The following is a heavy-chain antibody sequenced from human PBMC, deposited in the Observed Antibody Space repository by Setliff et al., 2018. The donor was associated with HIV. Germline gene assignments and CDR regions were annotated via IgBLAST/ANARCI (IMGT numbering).Heavy chain of an antibody. D-gene: IGHD2-2*03. V-gene: IGHV3-7*03. CDR3: VASPLLDIVIIPADTNLGGHWLDP. Sequence: HPGGSLRLSCAASGFTFSSYWMSWVRQAPGKGLEWVASIKQDGSEKFYVDSVKGRFTISRDNAENSLYLQMNSLRAEDTAVYYCVASPLLDIVIIPADTNLGGHWLDPWGQGTLVTVSS. CDR1: GFTFSSYW. CDR2: IKQDGSEK. J-gene: IGHJ5*02.